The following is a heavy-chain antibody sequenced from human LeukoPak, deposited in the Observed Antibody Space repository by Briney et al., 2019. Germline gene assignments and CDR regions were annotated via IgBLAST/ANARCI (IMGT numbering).Heavy chain of an antibody. CDR2: MNPNSGNT. CDR3: ARGLLNRSGWYVHYRIFDY. J-gene: IGHJ4*02. D-gene: IGHD6-19*01. Sequence: ASVKVSCKASGYTFTSYDINWVRQATGQGLEWMGWMNPNSGNTGYAQKFQGRVTMTRNTSISTAYMELSSLRSEDTAVYYCARGLLNRSGWYVHYRIFDYCGQGTLVTVSS. V-gene: IGHV1-8*01. CDR1: GYTFTSYD.